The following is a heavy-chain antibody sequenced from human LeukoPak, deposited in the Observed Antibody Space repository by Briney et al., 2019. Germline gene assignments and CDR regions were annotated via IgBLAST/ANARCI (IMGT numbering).Heavy chain of an antibody. Sequence: ASVKVSCKASGYTFTGYYLHWVRQAPGQGLEWMGWINPNSGGTNYAQKFQGRVTMTRDTSISTAYMELSRLRPDDTAVYYCARDRSTYSGSYYWFDPWGQGTLVTVSS. V-gene: IGHV1-2*02. D-gene: IGHD1-26*01. J-gene: IGHJ5*02. CDR1: GYTFTGYY. CDR2: INPNSGGT. CDR3: ARDRSTYSGSYYWFDP.